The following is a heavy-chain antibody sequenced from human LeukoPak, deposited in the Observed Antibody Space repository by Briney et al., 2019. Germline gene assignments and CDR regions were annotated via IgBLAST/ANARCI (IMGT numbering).Heavy chain of an antibody. D-gene: IGHD2-8*01. Sequence: SETLSFTCAVYGGSFSGYYWSWIRQPPGKGLEWIGEINHSGSTNYNPSLKSRVTISVDTSKNQFSLKLSSVTAADTAVYYCAREGFCTNGVCLPPPSAFWFDPWGQGTLVTVSS. CDR3: AREGFCTNGVCLPPPSAFWFDP. CDR1: GGSFSGYY. V-gene: IGHV4-34*01. CDR2: INHSGST. J-gene: IGHJ5*02.